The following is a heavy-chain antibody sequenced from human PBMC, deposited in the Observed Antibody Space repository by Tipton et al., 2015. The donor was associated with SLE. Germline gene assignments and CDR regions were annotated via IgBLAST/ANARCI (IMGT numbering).Heavy chain of an antibody. CDR2: ISSSGSTI. J-gene: IGHJ5*02. CDR3: AGQDSTAPYNWFDP. Sequence: SLRLSCAASGFTFSDYYMSWIRQAPGKGLEWVSYISSSGSTIYYADSVKGRFTISRDNAKNSLYLQMNSLRAEDTAVYYCAGQDSTAPYNWFDPWGQGTLVTVSS. CDR1: GFTFSDYY. D-gene: IGHD2-21*02. V-gene: IGHV3-11*04.